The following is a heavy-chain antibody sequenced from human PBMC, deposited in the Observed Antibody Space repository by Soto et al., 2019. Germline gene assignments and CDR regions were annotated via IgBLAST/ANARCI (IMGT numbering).Heavy chain of an antibody. CDR2: IKEDGSQK. CDR1: GFTFSRHW. J-gene: IGHJ4*02. CDR3: ARDTYGDYGQVLDY. D-gene: IGHD4-17*01. Sequence: PGGSLRLSCAASGFTFSRHWMTWVRQAPGKGLEWVANIKEDGSQKYYVDSVKGRFTISRDNAKNSVYLQMNSLRAEDTAVYYCARDTYGDYGQVLDYWGQGTLVTSPQ. V-gene: IGHV3-7*01.